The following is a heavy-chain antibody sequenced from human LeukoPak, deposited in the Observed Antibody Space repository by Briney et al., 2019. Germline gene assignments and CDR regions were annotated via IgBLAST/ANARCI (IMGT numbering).Heavy chain of an antibody. CDR2: ISSNGGST. Sequence: GGSLRLSCSASGFTFSSYAMHWVRQAPGKGLEYVSAISSNGGSTYYADSMKGRFTISRDNSKNTLYLQMSSLRAEDTAVYYCVKDLIRLVVAATEEYFQHWGQGTLVTVSS. CDR1: GFTFSSYA. J-gene: IGHJ1*01. D-gene: IGHD2-15*01. V-gene: IGHV3-64D*06. CDR3: VKDLIRLVVAATEEYFQH.